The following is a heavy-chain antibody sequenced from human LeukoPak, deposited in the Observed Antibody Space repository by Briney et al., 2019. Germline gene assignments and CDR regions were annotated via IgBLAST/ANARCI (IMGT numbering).Heavy chain of an antibody. J-gene: IGHJ3*02. CDR1: GFTFSSYW. V-gene: IGHV3-7*01. D-gene: IGHD3-22*01. CDR2: IKGDGSVK. CDR3: TRDSNYHDRSAYYDVFDI. Sequence: PGGSLRLSCAASGFTFSSYWMTWVRQAPGKGLEWVSNIKGDGSVKYYVDSVKGRFTISRDNAKNSLYLHMNSVSAENTAVYYCTRDSNYHDRSAYYDVFDIWGQGTMVTVSS.